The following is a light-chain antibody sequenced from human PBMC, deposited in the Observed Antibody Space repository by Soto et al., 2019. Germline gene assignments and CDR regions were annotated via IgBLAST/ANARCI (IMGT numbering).Light chain of an antibody. CDR1: QSVDTKY. Sequence: EIVLTQSPGTLSLSPGERATLSCRAIQSVDTKYLAWYQFKPGQAPRIIIFGASGRATGIPDRFSGSGSGTEFTLTISSLQSEDFAVYYCQQYNNWPPITFGQGTRLEIK. CDR3: QQYNNWPPIT. J-gene: IGKJ5*01. V-gene: IGKV3D-15*01. CDR2: GAS.